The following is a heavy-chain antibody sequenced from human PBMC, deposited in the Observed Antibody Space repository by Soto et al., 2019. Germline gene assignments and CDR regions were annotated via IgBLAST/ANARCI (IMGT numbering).Heavy chain of an antibody. Sequence: ASVKVSCKTSGYTFTGYCMHWLRQAPGQGLEWMGIINPSGGSTSYAQKFQGRVTMTRDTSTSTVYMELSSLRSEDTAVYYCATLHRSSSADNFDYWGQGTLVTVSS. D-gene: IGHD6-6*01. V-gene: IGHV1-46*01. CDR1: GYTFTGYC. CDR3: ATLHRSSSADNFDY. CDR2: INPSGGST. J-gene: IGHJ4*02.